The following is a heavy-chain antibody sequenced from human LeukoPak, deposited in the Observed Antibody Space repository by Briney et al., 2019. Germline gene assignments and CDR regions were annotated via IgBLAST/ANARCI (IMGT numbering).Heavy chain of an antibody. Sequence: PGGSLRLSCAASGFTFSSYGMHWVRQAPGKGLEWVAVIWYDGSNKYYADSVKGRFTISRDNSKNTLYLQMNSLRAEGTAVYYCARVGQAAGYYYGMDVWGQGTTVTVSS. J-gene: IGHJ6*02. D-gene: IGHD6-13*01. CDR1: GFTFSSYG. CDR3: ARVGQAAGYYYGMDV. CDR2: IWYDGSNK. V-gene: IGHV3-33*01.